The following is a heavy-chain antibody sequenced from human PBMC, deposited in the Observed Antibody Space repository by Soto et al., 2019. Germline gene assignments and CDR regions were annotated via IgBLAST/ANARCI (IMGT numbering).Heavy chain of an antibody. CDR1: GFTFSSYG. J-gene: IGHJ4*02. CDR2: IAYDGSNK. Sequence: QVQLVESGGGVVQPGRSLRLSCAASGFTFSSYGMHWVRQAPGKGLEWVAGIAYDGSNKYYADSVKGRFTISRDNSKNTQYLQMNSLRAEDTAGYYCAKDDTDCIGGSCNGYWGQGTLVTVSS. V-gene: IGHV3-30*18. D-gene: IGHD2-15*01. CDR3: AKDDTDCIGGSCNGY.